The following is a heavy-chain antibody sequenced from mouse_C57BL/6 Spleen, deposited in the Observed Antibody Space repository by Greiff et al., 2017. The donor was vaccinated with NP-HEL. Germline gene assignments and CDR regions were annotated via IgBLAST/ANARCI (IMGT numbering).Heavy chain of an antibody. CDR2: IHPNSGST. V-gene: IGHV1-64*01. CDR1: GYTFTSYW. D-gene: IGHD2-12*01. Sequence: QVQLQQPGAELVKPGASVKLSCKASGYTFTSYWMHWVKQRPGQGLEWIGMIHPNSGSTNYNEKFKSKATLTVDKSSSTAYMQLSSLTSEDSAVYYCARYEGTRAWFAYWGQWTLVTVSA. CDR3: ARYEGTRAWFAY. J-gene: IGHJ3*01.